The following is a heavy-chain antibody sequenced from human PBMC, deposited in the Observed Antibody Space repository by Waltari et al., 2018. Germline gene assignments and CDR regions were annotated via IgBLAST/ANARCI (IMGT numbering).Heavy chain of an antibody. J-gene: IGHJ4*02. D-gene: IGHD2-15*01. Sequence: QVQLVESGGGGVKLGRSLGLPSAAPEPMFTLFLIHWVRQAPGKGLEWVAAMSYDGFSKYYADSVKGRFTIGRDDSKNTVYVQINSLTVEDTAVYYCAREGGTSGYSGYVDYWGQGTLLTVSS. CDR1: EPMFTLFL. CDR2: MSYDGFSK. V-gene: IGHV3-30*01. CDR3: AREGGTSGYSGYVDY.